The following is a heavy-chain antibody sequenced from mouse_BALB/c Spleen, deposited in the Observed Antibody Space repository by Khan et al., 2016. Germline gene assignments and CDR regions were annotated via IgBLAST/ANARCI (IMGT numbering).Heavy chain of an antibody. D-gene: IGHD1-1*02. Sequence: EVQLQESGPGLVRPSQSLSLTCTVTGYSITSDYAWNWIRQFPGNRLGWMGYISFSGGTRYNPSLKSRISITRDISKNQFFLQLNSVTTEDTATYCGGTRTYYVRRYYFDYWGRGTPVTVSS. J-gene: IGHJ2*01. CDR1: GYSITSDYA. CDR3: GTRTYYVRRYYFDY. CDR2: ISFSGGT. V-gene: IGHV3-2*02.